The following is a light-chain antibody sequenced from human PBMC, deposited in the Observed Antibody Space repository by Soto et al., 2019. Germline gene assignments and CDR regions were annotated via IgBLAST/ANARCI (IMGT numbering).Light chain of an antibody. V-gene: IGLV1-40*01. CDR2: GDS. Sequence: QSVLTQPPSVSGAPGQRVTISCTGSSTNIGAGYDVHWYQQLPGTAPKLLSYGDSNRPSWVPDRFCGSKSVTSTALAITGFQAEDEADYYCQSYDSSLSGVVFGGGTKLTVL. CDR3: QSYDSSLSGVV. J-gene: IGLJ2*01. CDR1: STNIGAGYD.